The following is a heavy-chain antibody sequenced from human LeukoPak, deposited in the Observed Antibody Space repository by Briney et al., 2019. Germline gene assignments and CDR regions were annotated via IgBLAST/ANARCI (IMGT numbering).Heavy chain of an antibody. J-gene: IGHJ2*01. D-gene: IGHD2-15*01. CDR2: IYLTGGT. CDR3: ARAPGWRRNWYFDL. V-gene: IGHV4-4*02. CDR1: GGPISRSNW. Sequence: SETLSLTCTVSGGPISRSNWFSWVRQPPGKGLEWVGEIYLTGGTTYNPSLKSRVTISVDMSKNQLSLNLRSLSAADTAVYYCARAPGWRRNWYFDLWGRGTLVTVSS.